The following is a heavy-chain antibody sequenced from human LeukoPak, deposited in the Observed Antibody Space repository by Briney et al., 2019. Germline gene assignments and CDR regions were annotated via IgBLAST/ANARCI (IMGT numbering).Heavy chain of an antibody. CDR3: ASYPRYSSSPPFDY. V-gene: IGHV1-2*02. D-gene: IGHD6-6*01. Sequence: ASVKVSCKASGYTFTGQDMHWVRQAPGQGFEWMGWINPNTGATNYAQKFQGRVTMTRDTTINTAYMELTSLTSDDTAVYYCASYPRYSSSPPFDYWGQGTMVTASP. CDR2: INPNTGAT. J-gene: IGHJ4*02. CDR1: GYTFTGQD.